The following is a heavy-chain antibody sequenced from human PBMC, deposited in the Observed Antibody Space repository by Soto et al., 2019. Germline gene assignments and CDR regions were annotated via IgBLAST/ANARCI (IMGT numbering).Heavy chain of an antibody. D-gene: IGHD1-1*01. CDR3: ARDLCSEFGRTDY. CDR2: IYSGGST. Sequence: EVQLVESGGGLVQPGGSLRLSCAASGFTVSSNYMSWVRQAPGKGLEWVSVIYSGGSTYYADSVKGRFTISRDNSKNRLYLQMNSLRAEDTAVYYCARDLCSEFGRTDYWGQGTLVTVSS. V-gene: IGHV3-53*04. J-gene: IGHJ4*02. CDR1: GFTVSSNY.